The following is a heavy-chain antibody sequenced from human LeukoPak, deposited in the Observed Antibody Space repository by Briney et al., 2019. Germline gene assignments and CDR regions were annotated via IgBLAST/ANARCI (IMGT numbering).Heavy chain of an antibody. CDR2: IYTSGST. Sequence: SETLSLTCAVSGGSISSYYWSWIRQPAGKGLEWIGRIYTSGSTNYNPSLKSRVTISVDTSKNQFSLKLSSVTAADTAVYYCARGSVPADPYYYYGMDVWGQGTTVTVSS. CDR1: GGSISSYY. D-gene: IGHD2-2*01. V-gene: IGHV4-4*07. CDR3: ARGSVPADPYYYYGMDV. J-gene: IGHJ6*02.